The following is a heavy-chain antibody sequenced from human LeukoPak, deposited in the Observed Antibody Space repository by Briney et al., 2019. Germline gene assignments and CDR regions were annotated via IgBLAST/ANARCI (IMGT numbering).Heavy chain of an antibody. V-gene: IGHV4-34*01. J-gene: IGHJ4*02. CDR1: GGSFSGYY. CDR2: INHSGST. Sequence: SETLSLTCAVYGGSFSGYYWSWIRQPPGKGLEWFGEINHSGSTNYNPSLKSRVTISVDTSKNQFSLKLSSVTAADTAVYYCARGLRPLQLDLRDQYFDYWGQGTLVTVSS. CDR3: ARGLRPLQLDLRDQYFDY. D-gene: IGHD1-1*01.